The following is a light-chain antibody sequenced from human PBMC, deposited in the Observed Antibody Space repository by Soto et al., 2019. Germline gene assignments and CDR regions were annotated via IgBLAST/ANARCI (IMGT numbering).Light chain of an antibody. CDR2: EVS. CDR1: SSDVGGYKY. CDR3: SSYTSSSTSVV. V-gene: IGLV2-14*01. Sequence: QPVLTQPASVSGSPEQSITISCTGTSSDVGGYKYVSWYQQLPGRAPKLIISEVSNRPSGVSDRFTGSKSGNTASLTISGLQTEDEGDYYCSSYTSSSTSVVFGGGTKLTVL. J-gene: IGLJ2*01.